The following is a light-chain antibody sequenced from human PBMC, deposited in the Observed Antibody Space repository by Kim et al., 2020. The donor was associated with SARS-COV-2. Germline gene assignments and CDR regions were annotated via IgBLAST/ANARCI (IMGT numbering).Light chain of an antibody. CDR2: GAS. Sequence: EIVMTQSPATLSVSPGERATLSCRASQSVSNNLAWYQQKPGQAPRLLIYGASTRATVIPARFSGSGSGTEFTLTISSLQSEDFAVYYCQQYSNWPRTFGQGTKVDIK. V-gene: IGKV3-15*01. CDR1: QSVSNN. CDR3: QQYSNWPRT. J-gene: IGKJ1*01.